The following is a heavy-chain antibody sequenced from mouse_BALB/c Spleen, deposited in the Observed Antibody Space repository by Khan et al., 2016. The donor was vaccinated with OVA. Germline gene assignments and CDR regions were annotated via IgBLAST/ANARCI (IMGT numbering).Heavy chain of an antibody. Sequence: VKLLESGAALAKPGASVKMSCKASGYTFSTYWMHWVKQRPGQGLEWIGYINPTSGYTDYNEKFKDKATLSADKSSSTAYMQLSRLTSEDSAVYYCTRDRSDYWGQGTTLTVSS. CDR2: INPTSGYT. CDR3: TRDRSDY. CDR1: GYTFSTYW. J-gene: IGHJ2*01. V-gene: IGHV1-7*01.